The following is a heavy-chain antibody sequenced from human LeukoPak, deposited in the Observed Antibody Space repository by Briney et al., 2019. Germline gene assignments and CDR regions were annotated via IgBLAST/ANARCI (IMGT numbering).Heavy chain of an antibody. J-gene: IGHJ3*02. D-gene: IGHD1-26*01. CDR1: GYTLTGYY. V-gene: IGHV1-2*02. CDR2: INPNSGDT. Sequence: ALVKVSCKASGYTLTGYYMHWVRQAPAQALEWMGWINPNSGDTNYTQKFQGSVTMTRDTSISTAYMELSRLRSDDTAVYYCASLWPVAATVWDIWGQGTMVTVSS. CDR3: ASLWPVAATVWDI.